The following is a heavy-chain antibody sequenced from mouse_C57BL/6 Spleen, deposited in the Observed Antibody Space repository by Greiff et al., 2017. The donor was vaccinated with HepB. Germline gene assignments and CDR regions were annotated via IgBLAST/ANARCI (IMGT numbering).Heavy chain of an antibody. V-gene: IGHV1-82*01. CDR2: IYPGDGDT. D-gene: IGHD1-1*01. J-gene: IGHJ4*01. CDR1: GYAFSSSW. CDR3: ARSFLYYDGSSFYAMDY. Sequence: QVQLQQSGPELVKPGASVKISCKASGYAFSSSWMNWVKQRPGKGLEWIGRIYPGDGDTNYNGKFKGKATLTADTSSSTAYMQLSSLTSEDSAVYFCARSFLYYDGSSFYAMDYWGQGTSVTVSS.